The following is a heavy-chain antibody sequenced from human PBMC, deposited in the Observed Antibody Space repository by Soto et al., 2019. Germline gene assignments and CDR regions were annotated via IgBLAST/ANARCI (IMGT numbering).Heavy chain of an antibody. CDR2: TTGSGGDT. Sequence: GGSLRLSCAASGFTFSNYAMRWVRQAPGKGLEWVSSTTGSGGDTYYAASVKGRFTISRDNSKNTLYLQMNSLRVEDTAVYFCAKTLGDSKGLDYWGQGT. V-gene: IGHV3-23*01. J-gene: IGHJ4*02. D-gene: IGHD3-16*01. CDR1: GFTFSNYA. CDR3: AKTLGDSKGLDY.